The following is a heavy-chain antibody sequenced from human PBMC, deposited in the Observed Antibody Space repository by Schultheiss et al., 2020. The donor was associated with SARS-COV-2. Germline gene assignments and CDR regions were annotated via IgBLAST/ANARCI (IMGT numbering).Heavy chain of an antibody. J-gene: IGHJ4*02. Sequence: GESLKISCAASGFTFSSYSMNWVRQAPGKGLEWVSAISGSGGSTYYADSVKGRFTISRDNSKNTLYLQMNTLRAEDTAEYYCAKGGSGWYRDYWGQGTLVTVSS. CDR2: ISGSGGST. D-gene: IGHD6-19*01. V-gene: IGHV3-23*01. CDR3: AKGGSGWYRDY. CDR1: GFTFSSYS.